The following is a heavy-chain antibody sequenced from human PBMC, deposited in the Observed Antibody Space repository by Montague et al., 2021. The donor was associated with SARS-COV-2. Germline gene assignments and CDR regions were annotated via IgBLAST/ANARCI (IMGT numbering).Heavy chain of an antibody. CDR3: ARTSLASASCRFDP. V-gene: IGHV4-59*01. Sequence: SETLSLTCTVSGGSTNNFYWSWIRQPPGKGLEWIGYIYYSGGTDYNPSLKSRVTISIDTSKNQFSLNLTSGTAADTGVYYCARTSLASASCRFDPWGQGTLVTVSS. CDR2: IYYSGGT. J-gene: IGHJ5*02. CDR1: GGSTNNFY. D-gene: IGHD3-16*02.